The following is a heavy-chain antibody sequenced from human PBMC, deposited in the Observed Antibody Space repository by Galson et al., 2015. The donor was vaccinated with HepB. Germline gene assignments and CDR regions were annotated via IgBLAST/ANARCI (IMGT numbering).Heavy chain of an antibody. Sequence: SLRLSCAASGFTFDSFSMSWVRQAPGKGLEWVSSINWNGISIAYADSVMGRFTISRDNAKNSLYLQMNSLRPEDTALYYCAKDKNRWELQQYYFDYWGQGALVTVSS. CDR3: AKDKNRWELQQYYFDY. CDR1: GFTFDSFS. J-gene: IGHJ4*02. D-gene: IGHD1-26*01. CDR2: INWNGISI. V-gene: IGHV3-9*01.